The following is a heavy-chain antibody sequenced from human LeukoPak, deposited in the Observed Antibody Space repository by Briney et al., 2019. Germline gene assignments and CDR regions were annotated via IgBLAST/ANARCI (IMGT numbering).Heavy chain of an antibody. CDR3: ARNSVGGSFFDY. D-gene: IGHD3-16*01. CDR2: ISYDGTNK. J-gene: IGHJ4*02. Sequence: GGSLRLSCAASGVTFSSYDMHWVRQAPGKGLEWVAVISYDGTNKDYADSVKGRLTISRDNSKNTLYLQMNSLRPEDTAVYYCARNSVGGSFFDYWGLGTLVTVSS. V-gene: IGHV3-30-3*01. CDR1: GVTFSSYD.